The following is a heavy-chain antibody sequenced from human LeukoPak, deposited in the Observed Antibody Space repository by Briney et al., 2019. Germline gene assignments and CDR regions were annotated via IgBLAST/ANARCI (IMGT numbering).Heavy chain of an antibody. CDR1: GFTFSSYA. J-gene: IGHJ5*02. D-gene: IGHD3-9*01. CDR2: ISYDGSSK. Sequence: GGSLRLSCAASGFTFSSYAMHWVRQAPGKGLEWVAVISYDGSSKYYADSVKGRFTISRDNSKNTLYLQMNSLRAEDTAVYYCAREIYDILTGFWFDPWGQGTLVTVSS. V-gene: IGHV3-30-3*01. CDR3: AREIYDILTGFWFDP.